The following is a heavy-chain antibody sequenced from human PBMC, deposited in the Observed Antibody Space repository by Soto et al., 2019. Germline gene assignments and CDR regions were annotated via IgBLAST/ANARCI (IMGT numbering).Heavy chain of an antibody. CDR1: GFAFSSYA. V-gene: IGHV3-23*01. J-gene: IGHJ4*02. CDR3: ARDTYSSGWYQGY. CDR2: ISGSGGST. Sequence: SGGSLRLSCAASGFAFSSYAMSWVRQAPGKGLEWVSAISGSGGSTYYADSVKGRFTISRDNSKNTLYLQMNSLRAEDTAVYYCARDTYSSGWYQGYWGQGTLVTVSS. D-gene: IGHD6-19*01.